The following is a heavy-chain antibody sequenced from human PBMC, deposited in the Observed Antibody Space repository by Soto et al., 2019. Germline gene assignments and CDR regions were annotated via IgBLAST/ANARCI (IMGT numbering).Heavy chain of an antibody. CDR1: GFPFNGSA. CDR2: IRSKPNNYAT. CDR3: AWDFYYKIEV. Sequence: EVQLVESGGGLVHPGGSLKLSCAASGFPFNGSAMHWVRQASGKGLEWVGRIRSKPNNYATAYAASLKGRFTISRDDSKTTAYLQMNSLKTEDTAVYYCAWDFYYKIEVWGQGTTVTVS. V-gene: IGHV3-73*02. J-gene: IGHJ6*02.